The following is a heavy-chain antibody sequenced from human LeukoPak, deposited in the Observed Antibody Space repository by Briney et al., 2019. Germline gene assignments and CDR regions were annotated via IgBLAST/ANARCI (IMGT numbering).Heavy chain of an antibody. V-gene: IGHV3-21*01. J-gene: IGHJ3*01. Sequence: GGSLRLSCAASGFTFSSYSMNWVRQAPGKGLEWVSSISSSSSYIYYADSVKGRFTISRDNAKNSLYLQMDSLRVDDTAVYYCAGDAGWTFGVWGQGTMVTVSS. CDR2: ISSSSSYI. CDR3: AGDAGWTFGV. D-gene: IGHD1-14*01. CDR1: GFTFSSYS.